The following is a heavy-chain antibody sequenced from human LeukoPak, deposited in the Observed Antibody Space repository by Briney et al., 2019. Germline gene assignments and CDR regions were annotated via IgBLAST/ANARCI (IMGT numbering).Heavy chain of an antibody. D-gene: IGHD4-17*01. CDR1: GGSISSYY. Sequence: SETLSLTCTVSGGSISSYYWSWIRQPPGKGLEWIGYIYYSGSTNYNPSLKSRVTISVDTSKNQFSLKLSSVTAADTAVYYCARQEDYGDCFDYWGQGTLVTVSS. CDR3: ARQEDYGDCFDY. J-gene: IGHJ4*02. CDR2: IYYSGST. V-gene: IGHV4-59*08.